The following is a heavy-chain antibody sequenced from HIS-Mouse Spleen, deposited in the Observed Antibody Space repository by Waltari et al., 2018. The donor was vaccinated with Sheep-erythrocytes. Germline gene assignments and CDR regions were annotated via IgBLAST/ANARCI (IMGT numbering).Heavy chain of an antibody. D-gene: IGHD2-2*01. CDR3: ARGYCSSTSCYGYFQH. CDR1: GYPFIGYY. J-gene: IGHJ1*01. V-gene: IGHV1-2*02. CDR2: INPNSGGT. Sequence: QVQLVQSGAEVKKPGAPVKVPCKASGYPFIGYYTHWVRQAPGQGLEWMGWINPNSGGTNYAQKFQGRVTMTRDTSISTAYIELSRLRSDDTAVYYCARGYCSSTSCYGYFQHWGQGTLVTVSS.